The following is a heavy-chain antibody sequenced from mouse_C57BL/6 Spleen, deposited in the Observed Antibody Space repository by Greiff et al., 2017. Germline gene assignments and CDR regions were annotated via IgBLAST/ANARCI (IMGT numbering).Heavy chain of an antibody. CDR2: IDPSDSYT. D-gene: IGHD2-5*01. V-gene: IGHV1-69*01. CDR3: ARSYYSNYWFAY. CDR1: GYTFPSYW. Sequence: QVQLKQPGAELVMPGASVKLSCKASGYTFPSYWMHWVKQRPGQGLEWIGEIDPSDSYTNYNQKFKGKSTLTVDKSSSTAYMQRSSLSSEDSAVYYCARSYYSNYWFAYWGQGTLVTVSA. J-gene: IGHJ3*01.